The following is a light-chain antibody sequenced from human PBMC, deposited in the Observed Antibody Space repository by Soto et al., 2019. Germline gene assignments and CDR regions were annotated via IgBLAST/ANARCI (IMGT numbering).Light chain of an antibody. V-gene: IGKV1-12*01. CDR3: QQTNSFPIT. J-gene: IGKJ5*01. CDR2: AAS. Sequence: DIQMTQSPSTLSASVGDRVIITCRASQSISSWLAWYQQKPGKAPNLLIYAASSLQSGVPSRFSGSGSGTDFTLTITNLQPEHFATYYCQQTNSFPITFGQGTRLEIK. CDR1: QSISSW.